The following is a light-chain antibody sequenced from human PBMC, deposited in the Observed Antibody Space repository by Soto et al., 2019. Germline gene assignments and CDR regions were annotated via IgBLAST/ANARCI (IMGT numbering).Light chain of an antibody. CDR2: SAS. J-gene: IGKJ3*01. CDR3: QQGNSFPLT. V-gene: IGKV1-12*01. Sequence: DIQMTQFPSSVSASIGDRVTISCRASQAISTWVAWYQQKPGKAPSLLIYSASTLYSGVPSRFSGSGSGTDFTLTISSLQPEDFATYYCQQGNSFPLTFGPGTKVDIK. CDR1: QAISTW.